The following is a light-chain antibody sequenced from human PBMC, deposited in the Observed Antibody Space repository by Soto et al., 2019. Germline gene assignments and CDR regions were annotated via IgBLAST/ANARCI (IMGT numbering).Light chain of an antibody. CDR1: QSVSRNS. V-gene: IGKV3-20*01. CDR3: QQCGSSLWT. CDR2: GAS. J-gene: IGKJ1*01. Sequence: EIVLTQSPGTLSLSPEERATLSCRASQSVSRNSFAWYQQKPGQAPRLLIYGASNRAIGIPDRFSGTGSGTDFTLTISRLEPEDFAVYYCQQCGSSLWTFGQGTKVDIK.